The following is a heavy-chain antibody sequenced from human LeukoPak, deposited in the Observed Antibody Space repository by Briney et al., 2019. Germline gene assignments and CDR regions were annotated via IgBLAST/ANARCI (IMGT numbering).Heavy chain of an antibody. D-gene: IGHD6-19*01. CDR3: ARDRDSSGHSFPYYYYYGMDV. CDR1: GGSISSYY. J-gene: IGHJ6*02. V-gene: IGHV4-4*07. CDR2: IYTSGST. Sequence: TSETLSLTCTVSGGSISSYYWSWIRQPAGKGLEWIGRIYTSGSTNYNPSLKSRVTMSVDTSKNQFSLKLSSVTAADTAVYYCARDRDSSGHSFPYYYYYGMDVWGQGTTVTVSS.